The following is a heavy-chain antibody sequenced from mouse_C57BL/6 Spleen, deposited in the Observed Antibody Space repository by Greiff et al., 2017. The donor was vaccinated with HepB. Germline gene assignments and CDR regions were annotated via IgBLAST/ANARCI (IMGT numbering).Heavy chain of an antibody. CDR3: ARDMATWYFVV. CDR2: INYDGSST. CDR1: GFTFSDYY. D-gene: IGHD1-1*02. V-gene: IGHV5-16*01. Sequence: EVQLVESEGGLVQPGSSMKLSCTASGFTFSDYYMAWVSQVPEKGLEWVANINYDGSSTYYMDSLKSRFIISRDNAKNILYLQMSSLKSEDTATYYCARDMATWYFVVWGTGTTVTVSS. J-gene: IGHJ1*03.